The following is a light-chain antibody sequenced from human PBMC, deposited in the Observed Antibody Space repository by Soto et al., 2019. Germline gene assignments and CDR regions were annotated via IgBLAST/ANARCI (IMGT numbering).Light chain of an antibody. Sequence: QSALTQPASVSGCPGQSITISCTGTSSDVGGYNYVSWYQQHPGKAPKLMIYEVSNRPSGVSNRFSGSKSGNTASLTISGLQAEDEADYYCSSYAGSKNYVFGTGTKVTVL. CDR3: SSYAGSKNYV. CDR1: SSDVGGYNY. CDR2: EVS. J-gene: IGLJ1*01. V-gene: IGLV2-14*01.